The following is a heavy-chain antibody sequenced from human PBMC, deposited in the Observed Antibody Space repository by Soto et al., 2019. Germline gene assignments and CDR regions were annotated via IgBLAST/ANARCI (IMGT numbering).Heavy chain of an antibody. J-gene: IGHJ4*02. V-gene: IGHV3-23*01. CDR2: ITDSGDDT. Sequence: GGSLRLSCAASGFTFNNYAMGWVRQAPGKGLEWVSAITDSGDDTYYIDSVKGRFTISRDNSKSTLYLQMNSLRAEDTAIYYCAKVGSSSWSPHYYFDYWGQGNLVTVSS. D-gene: IGHD2-2*01. CDR1: GFTFNNYA. CDR3: AKVGSSSWSPHYYFDY.